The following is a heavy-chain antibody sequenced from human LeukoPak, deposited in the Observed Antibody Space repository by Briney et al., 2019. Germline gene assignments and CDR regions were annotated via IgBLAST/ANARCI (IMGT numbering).Heavy chain of an antibody. Sequence: SGGSLRLSCAASGFTFSSYGMHWVRQAPGKGLEWVAVISYDGSNKYYADSVKGRFTISRDNSKNTLYLQMNSLRAEDTAVYYCAKEPYSGSYPADYWGQGTLVTVSS. V-gene: IGHV3-30*18. D-gene: IGHD1-26*01. J-gene: IGHJ4*02. CDR1: GFTFSSYG. CDR3: AKEPYSGSYPADY. CDR2: ISYDGSNK.